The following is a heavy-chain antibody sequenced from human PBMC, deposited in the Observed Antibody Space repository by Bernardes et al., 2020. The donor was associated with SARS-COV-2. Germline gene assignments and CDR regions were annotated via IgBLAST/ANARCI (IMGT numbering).Heavy chain of an antibody. CDR1: GYTLTELS. D-gene: IGHD6-19*01. CDR2: FDPEDGET. Sequence: ASVKVSCKVSGYTLTELSMHWVRQAPGKGLEWMGGFDPEDGETIYAQKFQGRVTMTEDTSTDTAYMELSSLRSEDTAVYYCATSIAVAGIGPVYYYYYGMDVWGQGTTVTVSS. V-gene: IGHV1-24*01. J-gene: IGHJ6*02. CDR3: ATSIAVAGIGPVYYYYYGMDV.